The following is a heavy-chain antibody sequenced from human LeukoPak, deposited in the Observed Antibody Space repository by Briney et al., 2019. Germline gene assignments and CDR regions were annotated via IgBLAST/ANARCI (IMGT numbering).Heavy chain of an antibody. Sequence: SETLSLTCTVSSYSISSGYYWGWIRRPPGKGLEWIGSIYHSGSTYYNPSLKSRVTISVDTSKNQFSLKLSSVTAADTAVYYCARDRLYSSSSRFDYWGQGTLVTVSS. V-gene: IGHV4-38-2*02. CDR1: SYSISSGYY. D-gene: IGHD6-6*01. CDR3: ARDRLYSSSSRFDY. J-gene: IGHJ4*02. CDR2: IYHSGST.